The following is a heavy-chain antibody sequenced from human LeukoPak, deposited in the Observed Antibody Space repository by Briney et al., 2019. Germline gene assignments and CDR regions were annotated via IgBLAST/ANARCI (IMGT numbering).Heavy chain of an antibody. CDR3: AKSGPAAGRPDAFDI. J-gene: IGHJ3*02. Sequence: NSSETLSLTCTLSGGSVTSSSFYWAWIRQPPGKGLGCIGTIYYSGITYYHSSLKSRVTISVDTSKTQFSLKLNSVTAADTAVYFCAKSGPAAGRPDAFDIWGQGTMVTVSS. CDR2: IYYSGIT. V-gene: IGHV4-39*07. D-gene: IGHD2-2*01. CDR1: GGSVTSSSFY.